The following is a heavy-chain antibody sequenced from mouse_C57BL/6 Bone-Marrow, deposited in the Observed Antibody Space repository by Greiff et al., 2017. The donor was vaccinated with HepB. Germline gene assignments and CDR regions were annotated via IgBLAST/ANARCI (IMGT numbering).Heavy chain of an antibody. CDR1: GFNIKDDY. CDR3: TTLITTVEDY. D-gene: IGHD1-1*01. J-gene: IGHJ2*01. CDR2: IDPENGDT. V-gene: IGHV14-4*01. Sequence: EVQLQQSGAELVRPGASVKLSCTASGFNIKDDYMHWVKQRPEQGLEWIGWIDPENGDTEYASKFQGKATITADTSSNTAYLQLSSLTSEDTAVYYCTTLITTVEDYWGQGTTLTVSS.